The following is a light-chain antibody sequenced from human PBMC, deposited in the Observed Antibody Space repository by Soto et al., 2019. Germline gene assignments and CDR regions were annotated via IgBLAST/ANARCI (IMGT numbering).Light chain of an antibody. Sequence: EIVMTQSPVTLSVSPGERATLSCRASQSVSSNLAWYQQKPGQAPRLLIYGASTRDTGIAARFSGSGSGTEFTLTISSLQSEDFGVYYCQQYNNWPPLTFGGGTKVEIK. J-gene: IGKJ4*01. V-gene: IGKV3-15*01. CDR2: GAS. CDR3: QQYNNWPPLT. CDR1: QSVSSN.